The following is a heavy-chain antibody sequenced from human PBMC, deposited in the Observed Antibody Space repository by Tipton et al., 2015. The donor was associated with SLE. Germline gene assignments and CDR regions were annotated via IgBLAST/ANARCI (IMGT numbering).Heavy chain of an antibody. CDR1: GASISNSSYY. CDR2: IYYSGGT. Sequence: TLSLTCTVSGASISNSSYYWGWIRQPPGKGLEWIATIYYSGGTYYNPSLKSRFTISVDTSKNQFSLKLKSVTAADTAVYYCARQEWLRDAFDIWGQGTMVTVYS. V-gene: IGHV4-39*07. J-gene: IGHJ3*02. CDR3: ARQEWLRDAFDI. D-gene: IGHD5-12*01.